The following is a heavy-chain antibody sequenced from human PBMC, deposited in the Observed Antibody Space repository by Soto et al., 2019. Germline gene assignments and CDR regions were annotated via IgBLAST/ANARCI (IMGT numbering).Heavy chain of an antibody. Sequence: GGSLRLSCAASGFTFSSYAMNWVRQAPEKGLEWVSVISVSGGSTYYADSVKGRFTISRDNSKNTLYLQMNSLRAEYTAVYYCAKRATGTYFDYWGQGTLVTVSS. D-gene: IGHD1-1*01. V-gene: IGHV3-23*01. J-gene: IGHJ4*02. CDR1: GFTFSSYA. CDR3: AKRATGTYFDY. CDR2: ISVSGGST.